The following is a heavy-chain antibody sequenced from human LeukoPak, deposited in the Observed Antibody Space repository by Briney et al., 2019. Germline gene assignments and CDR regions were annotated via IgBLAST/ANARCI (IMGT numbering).Heavy chain of an antibody. CDR1: GYSITTNYY. CDR3: VTPRSWELSDMAV. J-gene: IGHJ6*03. CDR2: VYHNGET. V-gene: IGHV4-38-2*02. D-gene: IGHD1-26*01. Sequence: SETLSLTCTVSGYSITTNYYCAWIRQSPGTGLEWIGSVYHNGETYYNPSLKSRVIISVDTSKNEFSLRLTSVTAADTAVYYCVTPRSWELSDMAVWGKGTTVIVSS.